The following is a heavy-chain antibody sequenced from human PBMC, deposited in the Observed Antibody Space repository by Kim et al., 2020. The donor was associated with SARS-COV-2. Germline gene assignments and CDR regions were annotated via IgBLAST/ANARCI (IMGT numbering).Heavy chain of an antibody. Sequence: PHLKSRITRSVDTSKNSFSQKLRSVTAADTAVYYCARFETGSGAFDIWGQGTMVTVSS. CDR3: ARFETGSGAFDI. V-gene: IGHV4-39*07. D-gene: IGHD3-10*01. J-gene: IGHJ3*02.